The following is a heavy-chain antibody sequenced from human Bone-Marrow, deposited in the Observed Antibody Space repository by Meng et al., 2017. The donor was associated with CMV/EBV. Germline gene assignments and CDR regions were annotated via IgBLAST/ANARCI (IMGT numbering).Heavy chain of an antibody. CDR3: ARHVWFQLNWFYP. J-gene: IGHJ5*02. CDR2: IYHSGST. CDR1: GGSFSGYY. D-gene: IGHD5-18*01. Sequence: SETLSLTCAVYGGSFSGYYWGWIRQPPGKGLEWIGSIYHSGSTYYNPSLKSRVTISINTSKNQFSPKLSSVTAADTAVYYCARHVWFQLNWFYPWGQGTLVTVSS. V-gene: IGHV4-38-2*01.